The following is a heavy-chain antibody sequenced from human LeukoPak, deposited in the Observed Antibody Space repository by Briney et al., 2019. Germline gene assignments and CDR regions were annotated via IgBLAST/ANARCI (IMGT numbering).Heavy chain of an antibody. J-gene: IGHJ4*02. CDR3: ARGPYSSGSPRGTGFDY. Sequence: GGSLRLSCAASGFTFRSYWMTWVRQYPGKGLEWVANIKQDGSETYYADSVKGRFTISRDNAKNSLYLQMNSLRAEDTAVYYCARGPYSSGSPRGTGFDYWGQGTLVTVSS. CDR1: GFTFRSYW. V-gene: IGHV3-7*03. CDR2: IKQDGSET. D-gene: IGHD3-22*01.